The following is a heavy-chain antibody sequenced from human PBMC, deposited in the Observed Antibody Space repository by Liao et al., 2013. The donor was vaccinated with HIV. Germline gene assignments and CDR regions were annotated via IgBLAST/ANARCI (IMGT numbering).Heavy chain of an antibody. CDR3: ARALRRQLGYFDY. D-gene: IGHD1-26*01. CDR1: GDSINSSSYY. V-gene: IGHV4-39*07. J-gene: IGHJ4*02. CDR2: IYYSGST. Sequence: QLRLQESGPGLVKPSETLSLTCTVSGDSINSSSYYWGWIRQPPGKGLEWIGSIYYSGSTYYNPSLKSRVTISIDTSENQFSLKLSSVTAADTAVYFCARALRRQLGYFDYWGQGTLVTVSS.